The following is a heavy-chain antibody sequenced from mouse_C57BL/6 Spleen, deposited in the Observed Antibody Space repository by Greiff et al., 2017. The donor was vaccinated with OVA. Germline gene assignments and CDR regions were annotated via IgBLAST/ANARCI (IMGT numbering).Heavy chain of an antibody. D-gene: IGHD1-1*01. V-gene: IGHV14-2*01. Sequence: EVQLQQSGAELVKPGASVKLSCTASGFNIKDYYMHWVKQRTEQGLEWIGRIDPEDGGTKYAPKFQGKATITADTSSNTAYLQLSSLTSEDTAVKYCARGTYGSSYPFDDWGQGTTLTVSS. CDR2: IDPEDGGT. J-gene: IGHJ2*01. CDR3: ARGTYGSSYPFDD. CDR1: GFNIKDYY.